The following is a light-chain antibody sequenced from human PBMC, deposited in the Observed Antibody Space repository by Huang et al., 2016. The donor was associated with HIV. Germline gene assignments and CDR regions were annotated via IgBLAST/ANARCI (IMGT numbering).Light chain of an antibody. V-gene: IGKV3-15*01. J-gene: IGKJ1*01. Sequence: EIDVTQSPATLSASPGERVTLSCRASQSVGSNLAWYQHKPGQTPRLVIYDASTRAAGIPARFTGSWSGTDFTLTIRSLQSEDFAVYYCQQYNTWPPGAFGQGTRVDIK. CDR3: QQYNTWPPGA. CDR2: DAS. CDR1: QSVGSN.